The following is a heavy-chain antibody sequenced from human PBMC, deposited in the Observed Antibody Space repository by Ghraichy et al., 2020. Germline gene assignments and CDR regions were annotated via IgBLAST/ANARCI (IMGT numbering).Heavy chain of an antibody. J-gene: IGHJ5*02. CDR2: IRQDGNAK. CDR1: GFTFSDYW. D-gene: IGHD2-21*02. Sequence: GGSLRLSCVASGFTFSDYWMQWVRQAPGKGLEWVSNIRQDGNAKYYVDSVKGRFTISRDNARNSLYLQMNSLRAEDTAVYYCARRDFDPWGHGTLVTVSS. V-gene: IGHV3-7*03. CDR3: ARRDFDP.